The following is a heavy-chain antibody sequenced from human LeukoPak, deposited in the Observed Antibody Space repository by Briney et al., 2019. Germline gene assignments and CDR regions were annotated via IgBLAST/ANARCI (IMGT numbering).Heavy chain of an antibody. J-gene: IGHJ4*02. Sequence: GGSLRLSCVASEFTFSRSGMTWVRQAPGKGLGWVSTISDTGGSTYYADSVKGRFTVSRDNSKNTLFLQMNSLRAEDTAVYYCAREPSGSYYKTHFDYWGQGTLVTVSS. D-gene: IGHD3-10*01. CDR3: AREPSGSYYKTHFDY. CDR2: ISDTGGST. V-gene: IGHV3-23*01. CDR1: EFTFSRSG.